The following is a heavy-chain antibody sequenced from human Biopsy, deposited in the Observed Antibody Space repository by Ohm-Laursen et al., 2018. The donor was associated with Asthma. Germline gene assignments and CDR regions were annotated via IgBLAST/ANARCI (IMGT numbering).Heavy chain of an antibody. CDR2: ITPIYGIT. V-gene: IGHV1-69*13. J-gene: IGHJ6*02. CDR3: ARLATRYSYGRIYYSYGMDV. Sequence: ASVKVSCKPSGFTFSSYAFAWVRQAPGQGLEWLGGITPIYGITDYAQKFQGRLSITADGSTTTAYMELNSLTFEDPAVYFCARLATRYSYGRIYYSYGMDVWGQGTTVTVSS. CDR1: GFTFSSYA. D-gene: IGHD5-18*01.